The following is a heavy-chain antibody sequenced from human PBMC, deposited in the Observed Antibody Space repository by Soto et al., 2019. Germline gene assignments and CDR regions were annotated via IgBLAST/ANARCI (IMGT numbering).Heavy chain of an antibody. CDR3: ARHYQPLYYYYGMDV. CDR1: GYSFTSYW. V-gene: IGHV5-51*01. D-gene: IGHD2-2*01. Sequence: GESLKISCKGSGYSFTSYWIGWVRQMPGKGLEWMGIIYPGDSDTGYSPSFQGQVTISADKSISTAYLQWSSLKASDTAMYYCARHYQPLYYYYGMDVWGQGTTVTVSS. J-gene: IGHJ6*02. CDR2: IYPGDSDT.